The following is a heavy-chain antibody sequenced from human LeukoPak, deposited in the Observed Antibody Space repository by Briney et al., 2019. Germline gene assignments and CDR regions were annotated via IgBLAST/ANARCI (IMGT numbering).Heavy chain of an antibody. CDR3: ATGPRGYSSGWYLYHMDV. CDR1: GYTLTELS. Sequence: ASVKVSCKVSGYTLTELSMHWVRQAPGKGLEWMGGFDPEDGETIYAQKFQGRVTMTEDTSTDTAYMELSSLRSEDTAVYYCATGPRGYSSGWYLYHMDVWGKGTTVT. V-gene: IGHV1-24*01. D-gene: IGHD6-19*01. J-gene: IGHJ6*03. CDR2: FDPEDGET.